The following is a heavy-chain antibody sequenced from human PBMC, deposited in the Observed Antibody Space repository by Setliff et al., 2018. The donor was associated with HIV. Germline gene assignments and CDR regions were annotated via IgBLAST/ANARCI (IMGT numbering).Heavy chain of an antibody. CDR1: GASLRSRSFY. D-gene: IGHD3-3*01. V-gene: IGHV4-39*01. J-gene: IGHJ5*01. CDR2: IYYVGST. CDR3: AGGFWSGPLFDP. Sequence: LSLTCNVSGASLRSRSFYWAWIRHTPGERPEWIGTIYYVGSTYYNPYLKSRTSISVDPSKNQFSLKLYSVTAADTAVYYCAGGFWSGPLFDPGGRGTLVTV.